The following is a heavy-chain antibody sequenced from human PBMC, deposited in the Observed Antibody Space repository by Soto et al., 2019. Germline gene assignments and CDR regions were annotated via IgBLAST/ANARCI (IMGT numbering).Heavy chain of an antibody. J-gene: IGHJ4*02. D-gene: IGHD4-17*01. CDR3: ARDAGIDYGNYVSPFDY. CDR2: IIPIFRTP. Sequence: QVQLVQSGAEVRKPGSSVKVSCKASGGTFSSFPISWVRQAPGLGLEWMGEIIPIFRTPTYAQKFQGRVTITADESTTTSYMELSSLRSEDTAVYFCARDAGIDYGNYVSPFDYWGQGTLITVSS. CDR1: GGTFSSFP. V-gene: IGHV1-69*12.